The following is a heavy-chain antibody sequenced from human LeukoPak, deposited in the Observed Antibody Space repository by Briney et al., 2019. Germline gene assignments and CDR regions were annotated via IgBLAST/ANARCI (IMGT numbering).Heavy chain of an antibody. CDR2: INHSGST. Sequence: SETLSLTCTVSGGSISSSSYYWGWIRQPPGKGLEWIGEINHSGSTNYNPSLKSRVTISVDTSKNQFSLKLSSVTAADTAVYYCARGYWFDPWGQGTLVTVSS. CDR3: ARGYWFDP. V-gene: IGHV4-39*07. CDR1: GGSISSSSYY. J-gene: IGHJ5*02.